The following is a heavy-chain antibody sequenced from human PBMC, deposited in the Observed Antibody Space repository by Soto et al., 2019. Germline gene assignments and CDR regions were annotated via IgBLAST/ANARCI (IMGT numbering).Heavy chain of an antibody. CDR3: ARIPSKGHYYDSSGYYKEFDY. D-gene: IGHD3-22*01. V-gene: IGHV1-69*02. Sequence: QVQLVQSGAEVKKPGSSVKVSCKASGGTFSSYTISWVRQAPGQGLEWMGRIIPILGIANYAQKFQGRVTITADKSTSTAYIELSSLRSEDTAVYYCARIPSKGHYYDSSGYYKEFDYWGQGTLVTVSS. J-gene: IGHJ4*02. CDR1: GGTFSSYT. CDR2: IIPILGIA.